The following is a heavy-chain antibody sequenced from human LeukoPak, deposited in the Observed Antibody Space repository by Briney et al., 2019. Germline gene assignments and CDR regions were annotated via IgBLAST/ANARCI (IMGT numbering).Heavy chain of an antibody. D-gene: IGHD2/OR15-2a*01. Sequence: SETLSLTCTVSGASVSSYYGSWIRQPPGKGLEWIGYIYNSGSTNYNPSLKSRVTMSVDTSKNQFSLNLSSVTAADTAVYYCARGNSHPEYWGQGTLVTVSP. CDR3: ARGNSHPEY. V-gene: IGHV4-59*02. CDR1: GASVSSYY. J-gene: IGHJ4*02. CDR2: IYNSGST.